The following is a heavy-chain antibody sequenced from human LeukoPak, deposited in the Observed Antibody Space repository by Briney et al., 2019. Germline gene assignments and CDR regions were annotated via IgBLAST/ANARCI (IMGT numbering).Heavy chain of an antibody. CDR3: ARGRGHYYYGMDV. Sequence: SETLSLTCAVSGGSISSGGYSWSWIRQPPGKGLEWIGYVYHSGSTYYNPSLKSRVTISVDRSKNQFSLKLSSVTAADTAVYYCARGRGHYYYGMDVWGQGTTVTVSS. CDR1: GGSISSGGYS. J-gene: IGHJ6*02. D-gene: IGHD3-10*01. V-gene: IGHV4-30-2*01. CDR2: VYHSGST.